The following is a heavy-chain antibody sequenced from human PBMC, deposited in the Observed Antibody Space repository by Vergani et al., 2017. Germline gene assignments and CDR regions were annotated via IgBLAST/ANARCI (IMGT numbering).Heavy chain of an antibody. D-gene: IGHD2-15*01. CDR2: INHSGST. CDR1: GGSFSGYY. J-gene: IGHJ4*02. Sequence: QVQLQQWGAGLLKPSETLSLTCAVYGGSFSGYYWSWIRQPQGKGLEWIGEINHSGSTTYNPSLKSRVTISVDTSKNQFSLKLSSVTAADTAVYYCARGRGYCSGGSCPGTFDYWGQGTLVTVSS. CDR3: ARGRGYCSGGSCPGTFDY. V-gene: IGHV4-34*01.